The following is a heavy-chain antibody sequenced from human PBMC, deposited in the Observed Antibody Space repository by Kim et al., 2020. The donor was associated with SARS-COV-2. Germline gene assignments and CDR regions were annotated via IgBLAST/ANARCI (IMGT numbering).Heavy chain of an antibody. D-gene: IGHD3-16*02. CDR3: ARDFVRRLGELSLSWAGFDY. J-gene: IGHJ4*02. Sequence: GGSLRLSCAASGFTFSSYWMSWVRQAPGKGLEWVANIKQDGSEKYYVDSVKGRFTISRGNAKNSLYLQMNSLRAEDTAVYYCARDFVRRLGELSLSWAGFDYWGQGTLVTVAS. CDR2: IKQDGSEK. CDR1: GFTFSSYW. V-gene: IGHV3-7*01.